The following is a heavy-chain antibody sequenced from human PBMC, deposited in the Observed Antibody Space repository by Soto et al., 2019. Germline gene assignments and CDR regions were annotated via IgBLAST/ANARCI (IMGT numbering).Heavy chain of an antibody. CDR3: ARGPSGDKVNY. V-gene: IGHV4-30-4*01. Sequence: PSETLSLTCTVSGGSITSDYSCWSWIRQPPGEGLEWIGHIFDSGTTYTNPSLRSQVAISLDTSKNHFSLTLSSVTAADTAVYYCARGPSGDKVNYWGQGALVTVS. CDR1: GGSITSDYSC. J-gene: IGHJ4*02. D-gene: IGHD7-27*01. CDR2: IFDSGTT.